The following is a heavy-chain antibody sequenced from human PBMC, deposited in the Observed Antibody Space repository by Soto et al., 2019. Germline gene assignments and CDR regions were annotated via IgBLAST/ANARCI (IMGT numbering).Heavy chain of an antibody. J-gene: IGHJ5*02. Sequence: VQVVESGGGLIQPGGSLRLSCAASGFVVSETYMSWVRQAPGRGLQWVSFTYSGGGTYYADSVKGRFTISRDSSRNTLYLQMNSLRVEDTAVYYCARDCGGGSCYPALGAWGQGTLVTVSS. D-gene: IGHD2-15*01. V-gene: IGHV3-53*01. CDR2: TYSGGGT. CDR1: GFVVSETY. CDR3: ARDCGGGSCYPALGA.